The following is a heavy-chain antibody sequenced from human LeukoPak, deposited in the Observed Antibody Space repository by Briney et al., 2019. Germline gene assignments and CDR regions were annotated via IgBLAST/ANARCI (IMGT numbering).Heavy chain of an antibody. CDR2: ISAYKGNT. CDR1: GYTFTSYG. Sequence: ASVKVSCKASGYTFTSYGISWVRQAPGQGLEWMGWISAYKGNTNYAQKLQGRVTMTTDTSTSTAYMELRSLRSDDTAVYYCARGDYGDYVCAFDIWGQGTMVTVSS. CDR3: ARGDYGDYVCAFDI. V-gene: IGHV1-18*04. J-gene: IGHJ3*02. D-gene: IGHD4-17*01.